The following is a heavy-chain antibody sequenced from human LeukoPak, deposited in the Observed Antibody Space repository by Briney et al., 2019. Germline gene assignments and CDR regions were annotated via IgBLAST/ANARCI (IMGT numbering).Heavy chain of an antibody. CDR1: GYTFTSYD. CDR2: MNPNGGNK. Sequence: ASLSVSCTASGYTFTSYDINWVRQAPGQGLEWMACMNPNGGNKDYAQKFQGRVTMTRNTSISTAYMELSSLRSEDTAVYYCAGTVAASSDDWFDPWGQGSLVTVSS. V-gene: IGHV1-8*01. D-gene: IGHD2-15*01. CDR3: AGTVAASSDDWFDP. J-gene: IGHJ5*02.